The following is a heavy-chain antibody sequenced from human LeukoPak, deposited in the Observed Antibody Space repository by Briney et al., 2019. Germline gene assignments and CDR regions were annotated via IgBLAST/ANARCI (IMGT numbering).Heavy chain of an antibody. CDR1: SGSISSSSYY. CDR3: ARGPYSYDSSGAFDI. CDR2: IYYSGST. D-gene: IGHD3-22*01. Sequence: SETLSLTCTVSSGSISSSSYYWGWIRQPPGKGLKWIGSIYYSGSTYYNPPLKSRVTISVDASKNQFSLKLSSVTAADTAVYFCARGPYSYDSSGAFDIWGQGTMVTVSS. J-gene: IGHJ3*02. V-gene: IGHV4-39*07.